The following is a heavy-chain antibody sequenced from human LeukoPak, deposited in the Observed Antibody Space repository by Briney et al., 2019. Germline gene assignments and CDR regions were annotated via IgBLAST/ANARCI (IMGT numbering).Heavy chain of an antibody. CDR3: ARDGSGGSYAY. J-gene: IGHJ4*02. Sequence: RGSLRLSCAASGFTFSSYAMSWVRQAPGKGLEWVSGISGSGGNTYYADSVKGRFTIPRDNSNNTLYLQMNSLRAEDTAVYYCARDGSGGSYAYWGQGTLVTVSS. V-gene: IGHV3-23*01. CDR2: ISGSGGNT. CDR1: GFTFSSYA. D-gene: IGHD1-26*01.